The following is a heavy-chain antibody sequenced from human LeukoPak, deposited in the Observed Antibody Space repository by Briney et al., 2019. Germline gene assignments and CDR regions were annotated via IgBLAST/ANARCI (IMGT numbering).Heavy chain of an antibody. Sequence: ASVKVSCTASGYTFTGYYMHWVRQAPGQGLEWMGWINPNSGGTNYAQKFQGRVTMTRDTSISTAYMELSRLRSDDTAVYYCARESPYSSGWPYFDYWGQGTLVTVSS. CDR2: INPNSGGT. J-gene: IGHJ4*02. CDR1: GYTFTGYY. CDR3: ARESPYSSGWPYFDY. D-gene: IGHD6-19*01. V-gene: IGHV1-2*02.